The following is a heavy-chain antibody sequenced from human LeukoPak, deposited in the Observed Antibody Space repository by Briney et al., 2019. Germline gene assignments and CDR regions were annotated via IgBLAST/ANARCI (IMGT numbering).Heavy chain of an antibody. CDR2: INPRGTST. D-gene: IGHD2-15*01. Sequence: RASVKVSCKASGYSFTSHYMHWVRQAPGQGLEWMGLINPRGTSTIYAQKFQGRVTMTRDTSTSTVYMELSSLRSEDTAVYYCARDNSGGSTWWFDPWGQGTLVTVSS. V-gene: IGHV1-46*01. J-gene: IGHJ5*02. CDR3: ARDNSGGSTWWFDP. CDR1: GYSFTSHY.